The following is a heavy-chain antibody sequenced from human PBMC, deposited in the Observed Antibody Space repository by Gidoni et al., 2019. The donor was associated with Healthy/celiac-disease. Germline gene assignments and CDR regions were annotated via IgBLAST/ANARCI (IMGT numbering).Heavy chain of an antibody. Sequence: SGYTFTSYGISWVRQAPGQGLEWMGWISAYNDNTNYAQKLQGRVTMTTDTSTSTAYMELRSLRSDDTAVYYCARDRLDTAMVNHFSYGGYFQHWGQGTLVTVSS. CDR1: GYTFTSYG. J-gene: IGHJ1*01. CDR2: ISAYNDNT. D-gene: IGHD5-18*01. CDR3: ARDRLDTAMVNHFSYGGYFQH. V-gene: IGHV1-18*01.